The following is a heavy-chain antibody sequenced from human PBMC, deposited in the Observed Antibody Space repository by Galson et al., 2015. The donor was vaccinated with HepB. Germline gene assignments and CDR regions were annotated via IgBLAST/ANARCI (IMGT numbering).Heavy chain of an antibody. V-gene: IGHV5-10-1*01. J-gene: IGHJ4*02. CDR3: ARLHYDISTGYPEYPDY. CDR2: IDPSDSYT. D-gene: IGHD3-9*01. Sequence: QSGAEVKKPGESLRISCKGSGYSFTNYWIIWVRQMPGKGLEWMGRIDPSDSYTNYSPSFQGHVTISADKSIRTAYLQWSSLKASDTAMYYCARLHYDISTGYPEYPDYWGQGTLVTVSS. CDR1: GYSFTNYW.